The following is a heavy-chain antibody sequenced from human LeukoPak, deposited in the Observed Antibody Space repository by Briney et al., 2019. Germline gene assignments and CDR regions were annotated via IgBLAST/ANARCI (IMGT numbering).Heavy chain of an antibody. D-gene: IGHD2-15*01. CDR3: ARDHSLGYYFDY. CDR1: GFTFSSYA. CDR2: ISYDGSNK. Sequence: GGSLRLSCAASGFTFSSYAMTWVRQAPGKGLEWVAVISYDGSNKYYADSVKGRFTISRDNSKNTLYLQMNSLRAEDTAVYYCARDHSLGYYFDYWGQGTLVTVSS. J-gene: IGHJ4*02. V-gene: IGHV3-30-3*01.